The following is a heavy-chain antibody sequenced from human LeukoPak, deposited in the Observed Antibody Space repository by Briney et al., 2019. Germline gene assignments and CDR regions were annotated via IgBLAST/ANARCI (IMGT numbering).Heavy chain of an antibody. CDR1: GYTFTGYY. D-gene: IGHD5-24*01. CDR2: INPNSGGT. V-gene: IGHV1-2*02. J-gene: IGHJ4*02. Sequence: GASVTVSCKASGYTFTGYYMHWVRQAPGQGLEWMGWINPNSGGTNYAQKFQGRVTMTRDTSISTAYMELSRLRSDDTAVYYCATAHFLGGRWLQSLDYWGQGTLVTVSS. CDR3: ATAHFLGGRWLQSLDY.